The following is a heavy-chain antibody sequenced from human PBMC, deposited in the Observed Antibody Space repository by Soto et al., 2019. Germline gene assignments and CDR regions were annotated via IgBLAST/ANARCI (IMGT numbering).Heavy chain of an antibody. CDR1: GCTFRDYA. V-gene: IGHV3-23*01. Sequence: EVQLLESGGGLVQPGGSLRLSCATCGCTFRDYAMHWVRQAPGEGLEWVSGVRGDFVTTPYADSVKGRFTISRDNSKNTLYLQMNSLRAEDTAIYYCVKEGKMGVEGFDFWGQGTLVTASS. CDR3: VKEGKMGVEGFDF. J-gene: IGHJ4*02. CDR2: VRGDFVTT. D-gene: IGHD1-26*01.